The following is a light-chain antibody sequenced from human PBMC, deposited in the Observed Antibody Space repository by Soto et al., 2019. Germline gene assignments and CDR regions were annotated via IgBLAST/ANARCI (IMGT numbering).Light chain of an antibody. CDR2: AAS. J-gene: IGKJ1*01. CDR3: QQGSTWPWT. CDR1: QSVGSS. Sequence: EIVLTPSPATLSLSPGERATLYCRASQSVGSSLAWYQLKLGQAPRLLIYAASDRATGIPGRFSGSGSGTDFTLIISSLEPEDFAFYYCQQGSTWPWTFGQGTKVDIK. V-gene: IGKV3-11*01.